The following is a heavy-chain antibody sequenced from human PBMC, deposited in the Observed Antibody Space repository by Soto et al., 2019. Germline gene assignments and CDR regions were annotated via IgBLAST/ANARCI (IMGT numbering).Heavy chain of an antibody. CDR1: GYSFTSYW. V-gene: IGHV5-51*01. CDR2: IYPGDSDT. CDR3: AISFGELLWSGGYYYMDV. J-gene: IGHJ6*03. D-gene: IGHD3-10*01. Sequence: GESLKISCKGSGYSFTSYWIGWVRQMPGKGLEWMGIIYPGDSDTRYSPSFQGQVTISADKSISTAYLQWSSLKASDTAMYYCAISFGELLWSGGYYYMDVWGKGTTVTVSS.